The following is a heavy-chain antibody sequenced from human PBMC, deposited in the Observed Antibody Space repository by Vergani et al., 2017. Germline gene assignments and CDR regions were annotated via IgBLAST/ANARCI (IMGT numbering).Heavy chain of an antibody. CDR2: ISGSGGST. CDR3: ARDSPGYSQYYYYYMDV. Sequence: EVQLLESGGGLVQPGGSLRLSCAASGFTFSSYAMSWVRQAPGKGLEWVSAISGSGGSTYYADSVKGRFTISRDNSKNTLYLQMNNLRAEDTAVYYCARDSPGYSQYYYYYMDVWGKGTTVTVSS. J-gene: IGHJ6*03. V-gene: IGHV3-23*01. D-gene: IGHD5-18*01. CDR1: GFTFSSYA.